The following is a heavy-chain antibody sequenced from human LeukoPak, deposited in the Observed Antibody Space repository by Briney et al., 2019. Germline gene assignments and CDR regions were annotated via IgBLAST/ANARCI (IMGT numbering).Heavy chain of an antibody. CDR1: GGSISSSSYY. V-gene: IGHV4-39*01. D-gene: IGHD4-17*01. Sequence: PSETLSLTCTVSGGSISSSSYYWVWLRQPPGKGLEWIGCIYYSGSPYYNPSLKSRATISLDTSKNQFSPKLSSVTAADTAVYCCARHDSAPQGTVTTFLFDGWGQGTLVTVSS. CDR3: ARHDSAPQGTVTTFLFDG. J-gene: IGHJ4*02. CDR2: IYYSGSP.